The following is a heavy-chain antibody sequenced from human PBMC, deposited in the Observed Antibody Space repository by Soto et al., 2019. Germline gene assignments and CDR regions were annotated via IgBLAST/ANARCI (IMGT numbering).Heavy chain of an antibody. CDR1: GGSISSSTYS. CDR2: IYHSGST. CDR3: ARDRLGSGSYDY. V-gene: IGHV4-30-2*01. Sequence: SETLSLTGAVSGGSISSSTYSWNWIRQPPGKGLEWIGYIYHSGSTSYNPSLNSRVTISVDRSKNQFSLRLNSVTAADKAVYYCARDRLGSGSYDYWGQGTLVTVSS. D-gene: IGHD1-26*01. J-gene: IGHJ4*02.